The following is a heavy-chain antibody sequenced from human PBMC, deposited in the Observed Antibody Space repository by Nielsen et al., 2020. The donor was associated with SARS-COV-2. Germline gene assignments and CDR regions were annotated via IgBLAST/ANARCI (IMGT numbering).Heavy chain of an antibody. V-gene: IGHV3-13*04. CDR2: IGTAGDT. CDR1: GFTFSSYD. CDR3: ARDGRGYSGYDFVPPFDY. D-gene: IGHD5-12*01. J-gene: IGHJ4*02. Sequence: GGSLRLSCAASGFTFSSYDMHWVRQATGKGLEWVSAIGTAGDTYYPGSVKGRFTISRENAKNSLYLQMNSLRAGDTAVYYCARDGRGYSGYDFVPPFDYWGQGTLVTVSS.